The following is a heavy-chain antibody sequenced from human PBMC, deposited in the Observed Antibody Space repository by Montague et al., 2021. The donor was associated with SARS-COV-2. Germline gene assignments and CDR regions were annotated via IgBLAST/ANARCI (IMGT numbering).Heavy chain of an antibody. Sequence: SLRLSCAASGFSFSDYAMHWVRQAPGKRLEYVSTVNDHGGTAYYADSVKGRFTISRDNARNMLYLQMGSLRTEDMAVYYCARSQYHYDSDGYSDAFNVWGQGTMLIVSS. CDR1: GFSFSDYA. CDR3: ARSQYHYDSDGYSDAFNV. D-gene: IGHD3-22*01. J-gene: IGHJ3*01. V-gene: IGHV3-64*02. CDR2: VNDHGGTA.